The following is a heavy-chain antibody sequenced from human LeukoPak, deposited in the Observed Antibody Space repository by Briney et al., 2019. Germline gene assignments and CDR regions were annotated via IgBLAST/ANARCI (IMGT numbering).Heavy chain of an antibody. J-gene: IGHJ6*03. D-gene: IGHD1-26*01. CDR3: ARDLSSIVGATTAVVNYYYYMDV. CDR1: GYTFTGYY. V-gene: IGHV1-2*02. CDR2: INPNSGGT. Sequence: ASVKVSCKASGYTFTGYYMHWVRQAPGQGLEWMGWINPNSGGTNYAQKFQGRVTMTRDTSISTAYMELSRLRSDDTAVYYCARDLSSIVGATTAVVNYYYYMDVWGKGTTVTVSS.